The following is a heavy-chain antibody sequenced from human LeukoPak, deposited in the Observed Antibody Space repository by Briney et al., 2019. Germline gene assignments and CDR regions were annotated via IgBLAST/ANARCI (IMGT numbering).Heavy chain of an antibody. D-gene: IGHD2-15*01. CDR1: GVTFSSYG. V-gene: IGHV3-33*01. J-gene: IGHJ3*02. Sequence: GGSLTLSCAASGVTFSSYGMHWVRQAPGKGLEWVAVIWYDGSNKYYADSVKGRFTISRDNSKNTLYLQMNSLRAEDTAVYYCARSSSGGRAAFDIWGQGTMVTVSS. CDR2: IWYDGSNK. CDR3: ARSSSGGRAAFDI.